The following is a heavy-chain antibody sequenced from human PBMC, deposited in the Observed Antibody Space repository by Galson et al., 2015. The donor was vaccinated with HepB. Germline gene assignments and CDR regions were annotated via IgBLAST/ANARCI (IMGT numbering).Heavy chain of an antibody. CDR1: GFTFSSYG. D-gene: IGHD6-19*01. V-gene: IGHV3-33*01. CDR2: IWYDGSNK. CDR3: AREGPYSGWSGPGAYYGMDV. J-gene: IGHJ6*02. Sequence: SLRLSCAASGFTFSSYGMHWVRQAPGKGLEWVAVIWYDGSNKYYADSVKGRFTISRDNSKNTLYLQMNSLRAEDTAVYYCAREGPYSGWSGPGAYYGMDVWGQGTTVTVSS.